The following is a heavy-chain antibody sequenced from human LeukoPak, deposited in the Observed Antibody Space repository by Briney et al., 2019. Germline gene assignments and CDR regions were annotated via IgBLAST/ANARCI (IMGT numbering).Heavy chain of an antibody. Sequence: SETLSLTCTVSGYSISSGYYWGWIRQPPGKGLEWIGSIYYSGSTYYNPSLKSRVTISVDTSKNQFSLKLSSVTAADTAVYYCASILFRTAYFDYWGQGTLVTVSS. CDR1: GYSISSGYY. D-gene: IGHD1-1*01. V-gene: IGHV4-38-2*02. CDR3: ASILFRTAYFDY. CDR2: IYYSGST. J-gene: IGHJ4*02.